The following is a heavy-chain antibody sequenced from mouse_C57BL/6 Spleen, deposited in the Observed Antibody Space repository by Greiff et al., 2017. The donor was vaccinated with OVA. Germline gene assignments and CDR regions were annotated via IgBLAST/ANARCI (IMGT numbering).Heavy chain of an antibody. J-gene: IGHJ4*01. CDR3: ARRSNYGGYYAMDY. V-gene: IGHV5-17*01. Sequence: EVQGVESGGGLVKPGGSLKLSCAASGFTFSDYGMHWVRQAPEKGLEWVAYISSGSSTIYYADTVKGRFTISRDNAKNTLFLQMTSRRSEDTAMYYCARRSNYGGYYAMDYWGQGTSVTVSS. D-gene: IGHD2-5*01. CDR1: GFTFSDYG. CDR2: ISSGSSTI.